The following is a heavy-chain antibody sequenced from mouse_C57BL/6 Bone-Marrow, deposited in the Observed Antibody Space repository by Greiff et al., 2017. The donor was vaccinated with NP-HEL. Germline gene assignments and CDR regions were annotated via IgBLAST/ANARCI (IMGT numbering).Heavy chain of an antibody. CDR1: GFTFSSYA. Sequence: EVKVVESGEGLVKPGGSLKLSCAASGFTFSSYAMSWVRQTPEKRLEWVAYISSGGDYIYYADTVKGRFTISRDNARNTLYLQMSSLKSEDTAMYYCTRDRYGSLFAYWGQGTLVTVSA. CDR3: TRDRYGSLFAY. V-gene: IGHV5-9-1*02. CDR2: ISSGGDYI. D-gene: IGHD1-1*01. J-gene: IGHJ3*01.